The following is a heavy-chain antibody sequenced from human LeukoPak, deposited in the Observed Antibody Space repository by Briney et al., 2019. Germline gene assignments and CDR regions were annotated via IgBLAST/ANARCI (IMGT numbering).Heavy chain of an antibody. CDR2: IYYSGST. V-gene: IGHV4-59*08. CDR1: GGSISSYY. J-gene: IGHJ6*02. CDR3: AGAITAGPYCYYYYGMDV. Sequence: PSETLSLTCTVSGGSISSYYWSWIRQPPGKGLEWIGYIYYSGSTNYNPSLKSRVTISVDTSKNQFSLKLSSVTAADTAVYYCAGAITAGPYCYYYYGMDVWGQGTTVTVSS. D-gene: IGHD3-10*01.